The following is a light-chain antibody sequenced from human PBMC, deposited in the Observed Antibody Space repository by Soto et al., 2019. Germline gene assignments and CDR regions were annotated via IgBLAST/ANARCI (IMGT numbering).Light chain of an antibody. J-gene: IGKJ4*01. CDR3: QQFDNVPLT. CDR1: RDITDY. CDR2: DAS. Sequence: DTQMTQSPSSLSASVGDRVAITCLASRDITDYLNWYQQKPGKAPKLLIYDASKLETGVPSRFSGSGSGTDFTLTITSLQPEDIATYYCQQFDNVPLTFGGGTKVDI. V-gene: IGKV1-33*01.